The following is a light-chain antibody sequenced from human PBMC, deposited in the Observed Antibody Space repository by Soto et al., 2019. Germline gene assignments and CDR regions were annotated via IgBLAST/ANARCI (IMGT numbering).Light chain of an antibody. CDR1: QGIGNA. CDR2: GAS. J-gene: IGKJ1*01. V-gene: IGKV1-6*01. Sequence: ASQMTQSPSSLSASVADRVTSSCRASQGIGNALGWYQQKPGKPPKVLIYGASTLHSGVPPRFSGSGSGTDFTLAISSLQPEDSATYYCLQDINYPWTFGQGTKVDIK. CDR3: LQDINYPWT.